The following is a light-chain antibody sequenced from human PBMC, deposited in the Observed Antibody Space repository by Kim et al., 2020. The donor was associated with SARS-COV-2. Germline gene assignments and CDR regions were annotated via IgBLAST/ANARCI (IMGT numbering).Light chain of an antibody. CDR3: AAWDDSLSVVV. J-gene: IGLJ2*01. V-gene: IGLV1-47*01. Sequence: GQRVTVSGSGSRSNIGSEYVFWYQQLPGTAPKLLIYRNNQRPSGFPDRFSGSKSGTSASLAISGLRSEDEAGYYCAAWDDSLSVVVFGGGTQLTVL. CDR1: RSNIGSEY. CDR2: RNN.